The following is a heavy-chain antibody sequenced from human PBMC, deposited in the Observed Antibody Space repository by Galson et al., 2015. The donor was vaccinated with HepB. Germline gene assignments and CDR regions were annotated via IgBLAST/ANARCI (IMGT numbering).Heavy chain of an antibody. Sequence: SLRLSCAASGFTFSSYSMNWVRQAPGKGLEWVSSISSSSYIYYADSVKGRFTISRDNAKNSLYLQMNSLRAEDTAVYYCARAEGYSYGSDAFDIWGQGTMVTVSS. CDR3: ARAEGYSYGSDAFDI. J-gene: IGHJ3*02. CDR2: ISSSSYI. V-gene: IGHV3-21*01. D-gene: IGHD5-18*01. CDR1: GFTFSSYS.